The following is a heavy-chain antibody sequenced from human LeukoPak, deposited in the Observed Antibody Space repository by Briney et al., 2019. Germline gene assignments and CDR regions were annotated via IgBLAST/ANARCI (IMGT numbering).Heavy chain of an antibody. CDR1: GFTFSNYG. Sequence: GGSLRLSCEASGFTFSNYGMNWVRQAPGKGLEWVSYIRSNDGTTHYADSVKGRLTISRDNAKNSLSLQMTSLRADDTAVYYCVRGQTSLDNWFDPWGQGTLVIVSS. CDR3: VRGQTSLDNWFDP. CDR2: IRSNDGTT. J-gene: IGHJ5*02. V-gene: IGHV3-48*01.